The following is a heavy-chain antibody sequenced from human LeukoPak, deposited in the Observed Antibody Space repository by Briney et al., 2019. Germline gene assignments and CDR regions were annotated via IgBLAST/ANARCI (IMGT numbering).Heavy chain of an antibody. V-gene: IGHV1-46*01. CDR1: GYTFTSYY. J-gene: IGHJ3*02. Sequence: GASVKVSCKASGYTFTSYYMHWVRQAPGQGLEWMGIINPSGGSTSYAQKFQGRVTMTRDTSTSTVYMELSSLRSEDTAVYYCASSDSSGYRFGAFDIWGQGTMVTVSS. D-gene: IGHD3-22*01. CDR3: ASSDSSGYRFGAFDI. CDR2: INPSGGST.